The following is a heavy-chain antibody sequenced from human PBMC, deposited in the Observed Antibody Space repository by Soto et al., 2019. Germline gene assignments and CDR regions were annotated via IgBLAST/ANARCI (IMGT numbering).Heavy chain of an antibody. D-gene: IGHD5-12*01. Sequence: GASVRVSCKASGYTFTSYAMHWVRQAPGQRLEWMGWINAGNGNTKYSQKFQGRVTITRDTSASTAYMELSSLRSEDTAVYYCARGYSGYDNDYWGQGTLVTAPQ. CDR3: ARGYSGYDNDY. CDR2: INAGNGNT. V-gene: IGHV1-3*01. CDR1: GYTFTSYA. J-gene: IGHJ4*02.